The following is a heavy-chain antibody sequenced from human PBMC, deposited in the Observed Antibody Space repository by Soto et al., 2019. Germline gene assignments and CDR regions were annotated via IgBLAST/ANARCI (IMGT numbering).Heavy chain of an antibody. Sequence: QVQLQESGPGLVKPSQTLSLTCTVSGDSFSSVDHKWRWIRQPPGKGLEWIGYTYYSGYTYNNPSLKSRLTMSVDTSKNQFSLKLSSVTAADTAVYYCARSDNYVAFDYWGQGTLVTVSS. CDR3: ARSDNYVAFDY. D-gene: IGHD4-4*01. J-gene: IGHJ4*02. CDR1: GDSFSSVDHK. CDR2: TYYSGYT. V-gene: IGHV4-30-4*01.